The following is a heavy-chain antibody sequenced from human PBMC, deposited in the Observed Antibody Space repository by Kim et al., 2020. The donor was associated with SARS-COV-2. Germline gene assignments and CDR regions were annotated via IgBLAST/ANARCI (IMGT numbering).Heavy chain of an antibody. CDR2: INHSGST. CDR3: ARGRRGRYCSSTSCHTLMDV. CDR1: GGSFSGYY. Sequence: SETLSLTCAVYGGSFSGYYWSWIRQPPGKGLGWIGEINHSGSTNYNPSLKSRVTISVDTSKNQFSLKLSSVTAADTAVYYCARGRRGRYCSSTSCHTLMDVWGQGTTVTVSS. D-gene: IGHD2-2*02. J-gene: IGHJ6*02. V-gene: IGHV4-34*01.